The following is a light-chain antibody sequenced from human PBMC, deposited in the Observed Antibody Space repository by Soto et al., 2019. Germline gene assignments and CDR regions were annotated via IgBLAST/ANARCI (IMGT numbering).Light chain of an antibody. J-gene: IGKJ1*01. Sequence: DIPMTQSPSTLSASIGDRVTITSRASQSISSWLAWYQQKPGKAPKLLIYMASNLQSGVPSRFSGSGSGTEFTLTISSLQPDDFATYYCQHYNDYSRIFGQGTKVEIK. CDR3: QHYNDYSRI. CDR2: MAS. CDR1: QSISSW. V-gene: IGKV1-5*03.